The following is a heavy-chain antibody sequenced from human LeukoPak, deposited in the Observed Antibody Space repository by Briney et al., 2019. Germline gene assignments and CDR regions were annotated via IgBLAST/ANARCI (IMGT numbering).Heavy chain of an antibody. Sequence: GGSLRLSCAASGFTLSSYWMHWVRQAPGKGLVWVSRIDTDGSSIRYADSVKGRFTISRDNAKKMLYLQMNSLRAEDTAVYYCVRVSGSYGSEYWGQGTLVTVSS. CDR1: GFTLSSYW. CDR3: VRVSGSYGSEY. V-gene: IGHV3-74*01. CDR2: IDTDGSSI. D-gene: IGHD1-26*01. J-gene: IGHJ4*02.